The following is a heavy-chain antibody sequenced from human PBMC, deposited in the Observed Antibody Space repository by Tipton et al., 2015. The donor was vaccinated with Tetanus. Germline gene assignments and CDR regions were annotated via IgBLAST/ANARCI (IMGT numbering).Heavy chain of an antibody. Sequence: TLSLTCTVSGDSVSGYYWSWIRQPPGKGLEWIGYISYSGSTNSNYSLKSRITISQDTSKNQFSLKLTSVTAADTAVYYCARNVYTVTNDAFDIWGHGTLVNVSS. CDR3: ARNVYTVTNDAFDI. J-gene: IGHJ3*02. V-gene: IGHV4-59*02. CDR1: GDSVSGYY. CDR2: ISYSGST. D-gene: IGHD4-11*01.